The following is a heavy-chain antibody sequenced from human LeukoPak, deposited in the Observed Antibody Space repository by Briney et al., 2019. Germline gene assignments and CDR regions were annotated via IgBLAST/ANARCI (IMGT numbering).Heavy chain of an antibody. D-gene: IGHD3/OR15-3a*01. V-gene: IGHV1-2*02. CDR1: GYTFIDFY. Sequence: GASVKVSCKASGYTFIDFYMHWVRQAPGQGLEWMGWIDPNSGGTDYAQKFRGRVTMTRDTSTSTAYVDLSSLISDDTAVYYCARDREGLAYFDYWGQGTLVTVSS. J-gene: IGHJ4*02. CDR2: IDPNSGGT. CDR3: ARDREGLAYFDY.